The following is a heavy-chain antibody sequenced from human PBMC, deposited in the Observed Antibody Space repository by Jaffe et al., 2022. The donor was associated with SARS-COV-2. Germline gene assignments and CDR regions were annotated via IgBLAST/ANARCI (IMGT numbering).Heavy chain of an antibody. CDR1: GGTFSSYT. D-gene: IGHD3-22*01. CDR3: ARGGYYDSSGYFVY. Sequence: QVQLVQSGAEVKKPGSSVKVSCKASGGTFSSYTISWVRQAPGQGLEWMGRIIPILGIANYAQKFQGRVTITADKSTSTAYMELSSLRSEDTAVYYCARGGYYDSSGYFVYWGQGTLVTVSS. J-gene: IGHJ4*02. CDR2: IIPILGIA. V-gene: IGHV1-69*02.